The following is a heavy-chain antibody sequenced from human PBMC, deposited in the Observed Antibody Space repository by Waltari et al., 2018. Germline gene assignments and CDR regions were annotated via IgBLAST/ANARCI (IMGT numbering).Heavy chain of an antibody. D-gene: IGHD2-2*01. CDR3: TRDVPHQYFDS. CDR1: GFTFPDNW. Sequence: EVQLVESGGGLVQPGGSLSLSCAASGFTFPDNWMHWVRQAPGKGLVWVSHINTDGRTTTYADSVKGRFTISRDNARNTLYLQMNSLTVEDTAVYYCTRDVPHQYFDSWGQGTLVTVSS. V-gene: IGHV3-74*01. CDR2: INTDGRTT. J-gene: IGHJ4*02.